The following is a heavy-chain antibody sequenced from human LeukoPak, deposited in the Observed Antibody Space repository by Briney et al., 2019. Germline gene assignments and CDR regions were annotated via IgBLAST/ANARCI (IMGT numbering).Heavy chain of an antibody. CDR2: INPNSGGT. V-gene: IGHV1-2*04. J-gene: IGHJ5*02. CDR3: ARDSSGAGTNWFDP. D-gene: IGHD6-19*01. CDR1: GGTFSSYA. Sequence: ASVKVSCKASGGTFSSYAISWVRQAPGQGLEWMGWINPNSGGTNYAQKFQGWVTMTRDTSISTAYMELSRLRSDDTAVYYCARDSSGAGTNWFDPWGQGTLVTVSS.